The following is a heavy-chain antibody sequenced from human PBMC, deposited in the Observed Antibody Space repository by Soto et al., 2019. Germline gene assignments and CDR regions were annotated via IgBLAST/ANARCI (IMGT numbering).Heavy chain of an antibody. V-gene: IGHV1-2*02. Sequence: ASVKVSCKASGYTFTCCSLHWLQQAPGQGLEWMGWINPNSGGTNYAQKFQGRVTMTRDTSISTAYMELSRLRSDDTAVYYCARDRVFIGEVVPAATSYYYYGMDVWGQGTTVTVSS. D-gene: IGHD2-2*01. CDR3: ARDRVFIGEVVPAATSYYYYGMDV. CDR1: GYTFTCCS. J-gene: IGHJ6*02. CDR2: INPNSGGT.